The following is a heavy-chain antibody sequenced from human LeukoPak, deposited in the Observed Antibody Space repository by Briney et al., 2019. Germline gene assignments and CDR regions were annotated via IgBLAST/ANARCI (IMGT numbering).Heavy chain of an antibody. CDR2: IIPIFGTA. CDR1: GGTFSSYA. CDR3: ARRRGSGSYYYGY. V-gene: IGHV1-69*05. J-gene: IGHJ4*02. D-gene: IGHD3-10*01. Sequence: SVKVSCKASGGTFSSYAISWVRQAPGQGLEWMGRIIPIFGTANYAQKFQGRVTITTDESTSTAYMELSSLRSEDTAVYYCARRRGSGSYYYGYWGQGTLVTVSS.